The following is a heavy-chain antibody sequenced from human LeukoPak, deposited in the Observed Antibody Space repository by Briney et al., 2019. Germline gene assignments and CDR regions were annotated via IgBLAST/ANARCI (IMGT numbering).Heavy chain of an antibody. CDR3: AKGGQDFDFWRFDL. D-gene: IGHD3-3*01. CDR2: ISDTGGRT. V-gene: IGHV3-23*01. J-gene: IGHJ5*02. CDR1: GFTFSDSA. Sequence: GGSLRLSCAASGFTFSDSAVSWVRQSPGEGLEWVSSISDTGGRTYYADSVKGRFTITRDNSRNTVNLQMNSLGAGDTARYYCAKGGQDFDFWRFDLWGQGILVTVSS.